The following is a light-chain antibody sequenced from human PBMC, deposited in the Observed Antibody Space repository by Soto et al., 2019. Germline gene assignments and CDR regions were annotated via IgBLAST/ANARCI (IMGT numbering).Light chain of an antibody. CDR2: GAS. J-gene: IGKJ5*01. Sequence: EIMFTQSPGTLSLSPGERATLSCRASQSVSSSYLAWYQQKPGQAPRLLIYGASSRDTGIPDRFSGGGSGTDFTLTISRLEPEDFEVYYCQQYGSSPQTFGQGTRLEIK. CDR1: QSVSSSY. CDR3: QQYGSSPQT. V-gene: IGKV3-20*01.